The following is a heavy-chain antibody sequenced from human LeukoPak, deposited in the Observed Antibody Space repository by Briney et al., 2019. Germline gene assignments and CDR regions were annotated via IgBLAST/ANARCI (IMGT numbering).Heavy chain of an antibody. CDR3: ARDEYSSDYFDY. V-gene: IGHV1-18*04. CDR2: ISAYNGNT. J-gene: IGHJ4*02. D-gene: IGHD6-19*01. CDR1: GYTFTGYY. Sequence: ASVKVSCKASGYTFTGYYMHCVRQAPGQGLEWMGCISAYNGNTNYAQKLQGRVTMTTDTSTSTAYMELRSLRSDDTAVYYCARDEYSSDYFDYWGQGTLVTVSS.